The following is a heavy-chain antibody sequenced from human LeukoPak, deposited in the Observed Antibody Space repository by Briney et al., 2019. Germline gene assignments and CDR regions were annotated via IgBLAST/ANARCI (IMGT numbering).Heavy chain of an antibody. CDR2: IYSGGSS. Sequence: PGGSLRLSCAASGFSVSSNYMSWVRQAPVKGLEWVSVIYSGGSSYYGDSVKGRFTISRDNSKNTLYLQMNSLRAEDTAVYYCARAPSAQWYFQHCGQGTLVIVSS. V-gene: IGHV3-53*01. J-gene: IGHJ1*01. CDR1: GFSVSSNY. D-gene: IGHD6-19*01. CDR3: ARAPSAQWYFQH.